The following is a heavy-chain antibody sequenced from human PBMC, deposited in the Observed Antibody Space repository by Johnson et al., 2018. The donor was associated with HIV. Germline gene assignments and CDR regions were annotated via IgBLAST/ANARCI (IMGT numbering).Heavy chain of an antibody. V-gene: IGHV3-7*01. J-gene: IGHJ3*02. CDR2: IKQDGSDK. CDR3: ARERWSTYYGAFDI. Sequence: VQLVESGGGLVQPGGSLRLSCAASGFTFSTFWMSWVRQAPGKGLEWVANIKQDGSDKNYVDSVKGRFTISRDNAKNSLYLQMNSLRAEDTAVYYCARERWSTYYGAFDIWGQGTMVTVSS. D-gene: IGHD3-3*01. CDR1: GFTFSTFW.